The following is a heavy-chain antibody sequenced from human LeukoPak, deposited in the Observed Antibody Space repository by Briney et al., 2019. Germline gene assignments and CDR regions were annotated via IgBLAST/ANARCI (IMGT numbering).Heavy chain of an antibody. CDR1: GFTFSSYS. CDR3: ARDEVDYDILTGYYWY. CDR2: ISSSSSYI. D-gene: IGHD3-9*01. Sequence: GGSLRLSCAASGFTFSSYSTNWVRQAPGKGLEWVSSISSSSSYIYYADSVKGRFTISRDNAKNSLYLQMNSLRAEDTAVYYCARDEVDYDILTGYYWYWGQGTLVTVSS. V-gene: IGHV3-21*01. J-gene: IGHJ4*02.